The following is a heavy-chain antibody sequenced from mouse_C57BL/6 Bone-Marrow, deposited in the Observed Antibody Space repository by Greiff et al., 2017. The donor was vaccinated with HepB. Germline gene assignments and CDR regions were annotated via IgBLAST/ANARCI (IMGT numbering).Heavy chain of an antibody. Sequence: EVQLQQSGPGLVKPSQSLSLTCSVTGYSITSGYYWNWIRQFPGNKLEWMGYISYDGSNNYNPSLKNRISITRDTSKNQFFLKLNSVTTEDTATYYCAREEGFYGSSYPYYAMDYWGQGTSVTVSS. CDR2: ISYDGSN. J-gene: IGHJ4*01. D-gene: IGHD1-1*01. CDR3: AREEGFYGSSYPYYAMDY. V-gene: IGHV3-6*01. CDR1: GYSITSGYY.